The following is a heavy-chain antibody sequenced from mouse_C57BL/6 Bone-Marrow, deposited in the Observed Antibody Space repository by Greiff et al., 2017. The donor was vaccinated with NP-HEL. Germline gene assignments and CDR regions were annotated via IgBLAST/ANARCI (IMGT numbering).Heavy chain of an antibody. D-gene: IGHD1-1*01. CDR1: GFTFSSYA. V-gene: IGHV5-4*01. CDR2: ISDGGSYT. CDR3: ARDYYGFAY. J-gene: IGHJ3*01. Sequence: EVKLMESGGGLVKPGGSLKLSCAASGFTFSSYAMSWVRQTPEKRLEWVATISDGGSYTYYPDNVKGRFTISRDKAKNNLYLQMSHLKSEDTAVYYCARDYYGFAYWGQGTLVTVSA.